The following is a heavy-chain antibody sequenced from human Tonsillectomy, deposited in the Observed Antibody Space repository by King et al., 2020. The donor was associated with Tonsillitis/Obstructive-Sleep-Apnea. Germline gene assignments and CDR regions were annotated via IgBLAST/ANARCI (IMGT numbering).Heavy chain of an antibody. J-gene: IGHJ3*02. Sequence: LQLQESGPGLVKPSETLSLTCTVSGGSISSFYWSWIRQPPGKGLEWIGYIYYSGSTNYNPSLKSRVTTSVDTSKNQFSLNLSSVTAADTAVYYCARDMVLEAGGDAFDIWGQGTVVTVSS. D-gene: IGHD2-8*01. CDR1: GGSISSFY. CDR3: ARDMVLEAGGDAFDI. V-gene: IGHV4-59*01. CDR2: IYYSGST.